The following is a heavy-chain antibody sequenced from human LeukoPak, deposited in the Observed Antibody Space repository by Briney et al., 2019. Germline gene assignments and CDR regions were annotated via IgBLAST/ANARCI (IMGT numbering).Heavy chain of an antibody. CDR1: IFTFSNYT. Sequence: PGGSLRLSCAGSIFTFSNYTMNWVRQAPGKGLEWVSCIACGSDYIHDADSLKGRFTMSRDNAKNSVSLQMNSLRAEDTAVYYCAREGDCSSTSCYAFDIWGQGTMVTVSS. J-gene: IGHJ3*02. V-gene: IGHV3-21*01. CDR2: IACGSDYI. D-gene: IGHD2-2*01. CDR3: AREGDCSSTSCYAFDI.